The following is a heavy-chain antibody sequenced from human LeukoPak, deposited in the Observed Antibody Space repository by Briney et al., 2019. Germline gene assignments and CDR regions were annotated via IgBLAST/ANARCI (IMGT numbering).Heavy chain of an antibody. V-gene: IGHV4-59*01. Sequence: SETLSLTCTVSGGSISSYYWSWIRQPPGKGLEWIGYIYYSGSTNYNPSLKSRVTISVDTSKNQFSLKLSSVTAADTVVYYCARVYDCSGYPWFDPWGQGTLVTVSS. D-gene: IGHD3-22*01. CDR2: IYYSGST. J-gene: IGHJ5*02. CDR1: GGSISSYY. CDR3: ARVYDCSGYPWFDP.